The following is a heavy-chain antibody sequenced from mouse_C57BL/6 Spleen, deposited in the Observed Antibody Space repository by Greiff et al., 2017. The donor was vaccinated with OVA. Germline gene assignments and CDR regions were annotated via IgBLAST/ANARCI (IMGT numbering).Heavy chain of an antibody. Sequence: VKLQESGPGLVQPSQSLSITCTVSGFSLTRYGVHWVRQSPGKGLEWLGVIWSGGSTDYNAAFISRLSISKDNSKSQVFFKMNSLQADDTAIYYCARKGLYDYDEYFEVWGTGTTVTVSS. CDR2: IWSGGST. CDR1: GFSLTRYG. D-gene: IGHD2-4*01. CDR3: ARKGLYDYDEYFEV. J-gene: IGHJ1*03. V-gene: IGHV2-2*01.